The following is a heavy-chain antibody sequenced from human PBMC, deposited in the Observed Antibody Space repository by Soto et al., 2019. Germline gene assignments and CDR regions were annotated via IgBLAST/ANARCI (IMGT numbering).Heavy chain of an antibody. J-gene: IGHJ5*02. V-gene: IGHV5-51*01. CDR3: ARRRAGNPDDWFDP. D-gene: IGHD6-13*01. CDR1: EFSFTTYW. Sequence: LGESLKISCKGSEFSFTTYWIAWVRQMPGEGLKWMGIIYPDDSRTTYSPSFQGQVTISADKSINTAYLQWISLKASDTAMYYCARRRAGNPDDWFDPWGQGTLVTVSS. CDR2: IYPDDSRT.